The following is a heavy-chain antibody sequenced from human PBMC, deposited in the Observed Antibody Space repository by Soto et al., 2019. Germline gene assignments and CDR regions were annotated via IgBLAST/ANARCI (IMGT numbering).Heavy chain of an antibody. CDR1: GFTFNSYA. CDR3: AKVTKDIVVVVAATAASFDY. J-gene: IGHJ4*02. Sequence: GGSLRLSCAASGFTFNSYAMSWVRQAPGKGLEWVSSISSSGGSTYYADSVKGRFTISRDNSKNTLYVQMNSPRAEDTAVYYCAKVTKDIVVVVAATAASFDYWGQGTLVTVSS. CDR2: ISSSGGST. D-gene: IGHD2-15*01. V-gene: IGHV3-23*01.